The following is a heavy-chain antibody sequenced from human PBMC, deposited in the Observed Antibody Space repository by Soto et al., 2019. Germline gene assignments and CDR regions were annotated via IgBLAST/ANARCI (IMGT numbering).Heavy chain of an antibody. CDR1: GFTFSSYW. CDR3: ARDDVRYDSSCYDY. J-gene: IGHJ4*02. Sequence: GGSLRLSCAASGFTFSSYWMSWVRQAPGKGLEWVANIKQDGSEKYYVDSVKGRFTISRDNAKNSLYLQMNSLRAEDTAVYYCARDDVRYDSSCYDYWGQGSLFTVSS. CDR2: IKQDGSEK. V-gene: IGHV3-7*03. D-gene: IGHD3-22*01.